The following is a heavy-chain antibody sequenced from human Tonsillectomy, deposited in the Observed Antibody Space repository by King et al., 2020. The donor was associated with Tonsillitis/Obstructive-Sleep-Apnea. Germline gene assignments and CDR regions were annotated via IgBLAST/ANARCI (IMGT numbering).Heavy chain of an antibody. CDR2: IYLDDDK. J-gene: IGHJ3*02. Sequence: TLKESGPTLVKPTQTLTLTCTFSGVSLSTSGVGVGWIRQPPGKALDWLALIYLDDDKHYSPSLKSRLTITKDTSKNQVVLTMTNMDPVDTATYFCAHRRREYCSSTTCKGVAFDTWAKGQWSPSLQ. CDR1: GVSLSTSGVG. V-gene: IGHV2-5*02. CDR3: AHRRREYCSSTTCKGVAFDT. D-gene: IGHD2-2*01.